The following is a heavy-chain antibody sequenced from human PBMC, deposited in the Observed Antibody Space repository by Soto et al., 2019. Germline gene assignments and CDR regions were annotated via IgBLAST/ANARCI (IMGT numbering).Heavy chain of an antibody. J-gene: IGHJ6*02. CDR3: ATRYCSSTSCSGYYGMDV. Sequence: SVKVSCKASGGTFSSYAISWVRQAPGQGLEWMGGIIPIFGTANYAQKFQGRVTITADESTSTAYMELSSLRSEDTAVYYCATRYCSSTSCSGYYGMDVWGQGTTVTVSS. D-gene: IGHD2-2*01. CDR1: GGTFSSYA. CDR2: IIPIFGTA. V-gene: IGHV1-69*13.